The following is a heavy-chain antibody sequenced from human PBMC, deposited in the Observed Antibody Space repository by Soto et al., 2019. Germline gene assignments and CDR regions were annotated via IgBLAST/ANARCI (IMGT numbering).Heavy chain of an antibody. Sequence: GASVKVSCKVSGYTLTELSMHWVRQAPGKGLEWMGGFDPEDGETIYAQKFQGRATMTEDTSTDTAYMELSSLRSEDTAVYYCATLSNDFWSGPNNWFDPWGEGTLVTVSS. CDR1: GYTLTELS. J-gene: IGHJ5*02. V-gene: IGHV1-24*01. CDR2: FDPEDGET. CDR3: ATLSNDFWSGPNNWFDP. D-gene: IGHD3-3*01.